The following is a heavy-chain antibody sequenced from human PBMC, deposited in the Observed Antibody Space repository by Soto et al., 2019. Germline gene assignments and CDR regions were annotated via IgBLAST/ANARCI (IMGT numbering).Heavy chain of an antibody. Sequence: QVQLQESGPGLVKPSETLSLTCTVSGDSISGYYWSWIRQPPGKGLELIAYISYTGSTNYNPSLKSRVTISVDTSKNQFSLKLSSMTAADTAVYYCAKDLGSGGGFDYWGQGTLVTVSS. CDR3: AKDLGSGGGFDY. V-gene: IGHV4-59*01. CDR1: GDSISGYY. CDR2: ISYTGST. D-gene: IGHD3-16*01. J-gene: IGHJ4*02.